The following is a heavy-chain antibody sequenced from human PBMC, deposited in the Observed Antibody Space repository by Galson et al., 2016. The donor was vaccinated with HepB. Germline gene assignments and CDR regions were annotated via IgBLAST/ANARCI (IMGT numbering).Heavy chain of an antibody. D-gene: IGHD3-16*01. CDR1: GFSFSNYA. CDR3: ARDGGIPGAAFDI. CDR2: ISSSSSTI. V-gene: IGHV3-48*02. J-gene: IGHJ3*02. Sequence: SLRLSCAASGFSFSNYAISWVRQTPGKGLEWVSYISSSSSTIYYADSVKGRFTISRDNAKNSLYLQMNSLRDEDTAVYYCARDGGIPGAAFDIWGQGTMVTVSS.